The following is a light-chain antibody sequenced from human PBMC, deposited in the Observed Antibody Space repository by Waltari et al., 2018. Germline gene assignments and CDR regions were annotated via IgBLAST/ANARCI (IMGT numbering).Light chain of an antibody. Sequence: QSALTQPPSASGSPGQSVTISCTGTSSALLNYNFVSWYQQLPGKAPKLLIYEVNRRPSGVPDRFSGFKSGNTASLIVSGLQSEDEADYYCLSYVGCNRVMFGGGTKLTVL. CDR2: EVN. V-gene: IGLV2-8*01. J-gene: IGLJ3*02. CDR1: SSALLNYNF. CDR3: LSYVGCNRVM.